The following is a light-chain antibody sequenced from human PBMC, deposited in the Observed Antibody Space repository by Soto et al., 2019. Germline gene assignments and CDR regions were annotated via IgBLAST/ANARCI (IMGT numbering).Light chain of an antibody. V-gene: IGLV1-47*01. CDR2: ENN. Sequence: QSVLTQPPSASGTPGQRVTISCSGSSSNIGGNYVSWFQQLPGTAPKLLIYENNQRPSGVPDRFSGSKSGASASLAISGLRSEDEADYYCAAWDASLSGWVFGGGTQLTVL. CDR1: SSNIGGNY. CDR3: AAWDASLSGWV. J-gene: IGLJ3*02.